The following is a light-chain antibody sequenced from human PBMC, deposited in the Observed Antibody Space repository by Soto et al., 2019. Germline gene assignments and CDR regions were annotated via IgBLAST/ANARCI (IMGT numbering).Light chain of an antibody. CDR2: AAS. V-gene: IGKV1-39*01. CDR1: QSTSSY. Sequence: DIQMTQSPSSLSASVRDRVTITCRASQSTSSYLNWYQQKPGQAPKFLIYAASSLQSGVPSRFSGRGYGTDFTLTITSLQAEDFATYFCQQGYDTPITFGQGTRLEIK. CDR3: QQGYDTPIT. J-gene: IGKJ5*01.